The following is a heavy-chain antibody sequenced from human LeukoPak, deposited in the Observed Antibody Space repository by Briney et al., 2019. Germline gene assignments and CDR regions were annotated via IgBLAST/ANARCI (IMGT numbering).Heavy chain of an antibody. V-gene: IGHV3-66*04. CDR2: IYSGGST. J-gene: IGHJ4*02. Sequence: GGSLRLSCAASGLIVSSNYMTWVRQAPGKGLEWVSVIYSGGSTYYADSVKGRFTISRDNSKNTLYLQMNSLRAEDTAVYYCARHLTGGYPRGHFDYWGQGTLVTVSS. D-gene: IGHD3-22*01. CDR3: ARHLTGGYPRGHFDY. CDR1: GLIVSSNY.